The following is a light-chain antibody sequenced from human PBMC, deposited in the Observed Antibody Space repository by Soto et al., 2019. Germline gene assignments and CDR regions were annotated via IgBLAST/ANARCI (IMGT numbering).Light chain of an antibody. CDR3: SSYAGSSNV. CDR1: SSDVGGYNY. J-gene: IGLJ1*01. Sequence: QSALTQPPSASGSPGQSVAISCTGTSSDVGGYNYVSWYQQHPGKAPKLMIYEVYKRPSGVPDRFSGSKSGNTASLTVSGLQAEDEADYYCSSYAGSSNVFGTGTK. V-gene: IGLV2-8*01. CDR2: EVY.